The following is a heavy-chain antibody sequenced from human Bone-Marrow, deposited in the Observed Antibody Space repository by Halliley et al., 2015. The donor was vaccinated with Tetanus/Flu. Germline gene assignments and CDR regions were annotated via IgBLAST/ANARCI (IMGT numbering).Heavy chain of an antibody. CDR2: ISSSGNT. D-gene: IGHD1-1*01. V-gene: IGHV4-59*01. CDR3: ARGPRVKTNYYGMDV. Sequence: TLSLTCSVSDGSISTNFWSWIRQPPGKGLDWIGYISSSGNTNYNPSLKSRVTISVDTSKNQFSLRLSSVTAADTAVYYCARGPRVKTNYYGMDVWGLGTTVTVSS. J-gene: IGHJ6*02. CDR1: DGSISTNF.